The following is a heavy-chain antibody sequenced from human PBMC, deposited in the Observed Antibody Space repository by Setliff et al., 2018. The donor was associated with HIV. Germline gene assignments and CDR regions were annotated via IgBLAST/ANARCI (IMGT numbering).Heavy chain of an antibody. D-gene: IGHD4-4*01. CDR1: GFSFSSYT. CDR2: ISSSSTTV. J-gene: IGHJ6*03. CDR3: AREIRAGNYPPYNYYFYMDV. Sequence: GGSLRLSCAASGFSFSSYTMNWVRQAPGKGLEWVSYISSSSTTVYYADSVKGRFTISRDNAKNSLYLQMSSLRAEDTAVYYCAREIRAGNYPPYNYYFYMDVWGKGTTVTVSS. V-gene: IGHV3-48*04.